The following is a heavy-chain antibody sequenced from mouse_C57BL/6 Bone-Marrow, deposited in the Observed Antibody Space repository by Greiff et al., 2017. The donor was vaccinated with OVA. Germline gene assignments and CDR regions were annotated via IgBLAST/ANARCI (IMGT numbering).Heavy chain of an antibody. CDR3: ARRISNWYFDV. J-gene: IGHJ1*03. V-gene: IGHV5-6*02. CDR2: ISSGGSYT. Sequence: DVKLVESGGDLVKPGGSLKLSCAASGFTFSSYGTSWVRQTPDKRLEWVATISSGGSYTYYPDSVKGRFTISRDNAKNTLYLQMSSLKSEDTAMYYCARRISNWYFDVWGTGTTVTVSS. D-gene: IGHD6-2*01. CDR1: GFTFSSYG.